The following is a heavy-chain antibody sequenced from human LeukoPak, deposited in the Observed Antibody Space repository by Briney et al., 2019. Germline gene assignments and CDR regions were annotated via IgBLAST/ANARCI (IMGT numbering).Heavy chain of an antibody. CDR2: IYYSGST. V-gene: IGHV4-59*08. CDR1: GGSISSYY. D-gene: IGHD6-13*01. Sequence: SETLSLTCTVSGGSISSYYWSWIRQPPGKGLEWIGYIYYSGSTYYNPSLKSRVTISVDTSKNQFSLKLSSVTAADTAVYYCARRGDSSSWSFYYYYYYMDVWGKGTTVTVSS. CDR3: ARRGDSSSWSFYYYYYYMDV. J-gene: IGHJ6*03.